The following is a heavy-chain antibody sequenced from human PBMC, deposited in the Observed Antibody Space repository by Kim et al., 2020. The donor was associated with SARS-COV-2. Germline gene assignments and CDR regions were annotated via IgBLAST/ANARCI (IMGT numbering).Heavy chain of an antibody. D-gene: IGHD3-16*01. CDR3: GRHDFGSLTPRWFDP. V-gene: IGHV4-39*01. CDR1: GGSITSASSY. CDR2: IYYGGST. Sequence: SETLSLTCTVSGGSITSASSYWGWIRQPPGKGLEWVGSIYYGGSTYNNPSLKSRVTISVDTSKNQFSLKLSSVTAADTAIYYCGRHDFGSLTPRWFDPWGQGTLVTVSS. J-gene: IGHJ5*02.